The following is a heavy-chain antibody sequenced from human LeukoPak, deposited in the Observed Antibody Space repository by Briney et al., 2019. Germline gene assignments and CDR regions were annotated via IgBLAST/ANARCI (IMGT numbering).Heavy chain of an antibody. J-gene: IGHJ5*02. V-gene: IGHV1-8*01. CDR2: MNPNSGNT. Sequence: ASVKVSCKASGYTFTSYDINWVRQATGQGLEWMGWMNPNSGNTGYAQKFQGRVTMTRNTSISTAYMELSNLRSDDTAVYYCARDSSGWYHWFNPWGQGTLVTVSS. CDR1: GYTFTSYD. D-gene: IGHD6-19*01. CDR3: ARDSSGWYHWFNP.